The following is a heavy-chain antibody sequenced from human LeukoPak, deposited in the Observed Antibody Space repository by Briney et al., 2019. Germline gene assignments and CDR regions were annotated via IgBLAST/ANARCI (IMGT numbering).Heavy chain of an antibody. J-gene: IGHJ6*04. V-gene: IGHV3-11*04. Sequence: PSETLSLTCSVSGDTISTSDHYWGWIRQPPGKGLEWVSYISSSGSTIYYADSVKGRFTISRDNAKNSLYLQMNSLRAEDTAVYYCAELGITMIGGVWGKGTTVTISS. CDR1: GDTISTSDHY. D-gene: IGHD3-10*02. CDR3: AELGITMIGGV. CDR2: ISSSGSTI.